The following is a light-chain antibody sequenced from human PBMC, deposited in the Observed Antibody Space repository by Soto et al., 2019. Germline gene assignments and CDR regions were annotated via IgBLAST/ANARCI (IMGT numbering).Light chain of an antibody. CDR2: GAS. V-gene: IGKV3D-15*01. CDR3: QHLKNCPPTAT. J-gene: IGKJ3*01. Sequence: EIMMTQSPATLSVSPGERVTLSCRATQTLSSNLAWYQQRPGQAPRLLIYGASIRATGVPARFSGSGSGSDFPLTISSLQSNIFGIYYFQHLKNCPPTATFGPGTKVDLK. CDR1: QTLSSN.